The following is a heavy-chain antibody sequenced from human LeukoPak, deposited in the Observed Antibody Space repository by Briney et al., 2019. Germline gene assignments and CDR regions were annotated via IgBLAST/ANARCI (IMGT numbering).Heavy chain of an antibody. V-gene: IGHV3-66*01. CDR1: GFTVSSNY. CDR3: AREGIAAAGNFDC. Sequence: GGSLRLSCAASGFTVSSNYMNWVRQAPGKGLEWVSVIYTGGSTYYADSVKGRFTFSRDNSKNTLYLQMNSLRVEDTAVYYCAREGIAAAGNFDCWGQGTLVTVSS. D-gene: IGHD6-13*01. CDR2: IYTGGST. J-gene: IGHJ4*02.